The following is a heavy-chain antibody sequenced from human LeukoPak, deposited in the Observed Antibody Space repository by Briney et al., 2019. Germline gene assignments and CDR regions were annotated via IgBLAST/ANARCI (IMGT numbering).Heavy chain of an antibody. V-gene: IGHV4-38-2*01. CDR1: GYSISSGYY. CDR3: ARVETRGAFDI. CDR2: MYHSGST. D-gene: IGHD5-18*01. J-gene: IGHJ3*02. Sequence: SETLSLTCAVSGYSISSGYYWGWIRQPPGKGLEWIASMYHSGSTYYNPFLKSRVTISVDTSKNHFSLKLSSVTAADTAVYYCARVETRGAFDIWGQGTMVTVSS.